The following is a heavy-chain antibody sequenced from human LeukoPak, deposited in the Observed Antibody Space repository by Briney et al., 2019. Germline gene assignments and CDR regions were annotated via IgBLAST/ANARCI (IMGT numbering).Heavy chain of an antibody. J-gene: IGHJ5*02. CDR3: ARGGWHSYGPNWFDP. V-gene: IGHV4-34*01. D-gene: IGHD5-18*01. CDR2: INHSGST. Sequence: SETLSLTCAVYGGSFSGYYWSWIRQPPGKGLEWIGEINHSGSTNYNPSLTSRVTISVDTSKNQFSLKLSSVTAADTAVYYCARGGWHSYGPNWFDPWGQGTLVTVSS. CDR1: GGSFSGYY.